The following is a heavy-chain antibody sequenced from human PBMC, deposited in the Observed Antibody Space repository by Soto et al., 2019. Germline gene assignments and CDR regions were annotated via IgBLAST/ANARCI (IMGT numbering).Heavy chain of an antibody. D-gene: IGHD3-3*01. Sequence: SETLSLTCTVSGGSISSGDYYWSWIRQPPGKGLEWIGYIYYSGSTYYNPSLKSRVTISVDTSKNQFSLKLSSVTAADTAVYYCARDEVFGSGRFDPWGQGTLVTVSS. CDR1: GGSISSGDYY. J-gene: IGHJ5*02. CDR2: IYYSGST. CDR3: ARDEVFGSGRFDP. V-gene: IGHV4-30-4*01.